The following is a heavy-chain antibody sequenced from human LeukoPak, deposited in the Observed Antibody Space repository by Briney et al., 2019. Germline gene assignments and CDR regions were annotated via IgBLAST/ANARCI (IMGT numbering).Heavy chain of an antibody. CDR1: GYSISSGYY. CDR2: IYHSGST. CDR3: ARDQPLHTIFGRLPPL. J-gene: IGHJ4*02. D-gene: IGHD3-3*01. Sequence: PSETLSLTCTVSGYSISSGYYWGWIRQPPGKGLEWIGSIYHSGSTYYNPSLKSRVTISVDTSKNQFSLKLSSVTAADTAVYYCARDQPLHTIFGRLPPLWGQGTLVTVSS. V-gene: IGHV4-38-2*02.